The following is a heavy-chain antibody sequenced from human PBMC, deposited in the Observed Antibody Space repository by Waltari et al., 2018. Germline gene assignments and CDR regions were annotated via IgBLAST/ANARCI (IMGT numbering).Heavy chain of an antibody. Sequence: QVQLVESGGGGVQPGGSLRLSCAASGFSFRYPGFHCVRQAPGKGLEWVAFVSYDGINKHYADSVKGRFTISKDNSNNMLYLQMNSLRAEDTAVYYCAKGADSSGYYSNWFDPWGQGTLVTVSS. CDR2: VSYDGINK. CDR3: AKGADSSGYYSNWFDP. D-gene: IGHD3-22*01. CDR1: GFSFRYPG. J-gene: IGHJ5*02. V-gene: IGHV3-30*02.